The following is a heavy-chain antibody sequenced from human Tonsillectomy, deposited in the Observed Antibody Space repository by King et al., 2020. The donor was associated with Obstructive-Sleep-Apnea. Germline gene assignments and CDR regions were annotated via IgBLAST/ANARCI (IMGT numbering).Heavy chain of an antibody. D-gene: IGHD2-15*01. Sequence: VQLVESGGGVVQPGRSLRLSCAASGFTFSSYGMHWVRQAPGKGLEWVAVISYDGSNKYYADSVKGRFTISRDTSKNTLYLQMNSLRAEDTAVYYCAKGPRPGYCSGGSCYPYYFDYWGQGTLVTVSS. J-gene: IGHJ4*02. CDR3: AKGPRPGYCSGGSCYPYYFDY. CDR1: GFTFSSYG. CDR2: ISYDGSNK. V-gene: IGHV3-30*18.